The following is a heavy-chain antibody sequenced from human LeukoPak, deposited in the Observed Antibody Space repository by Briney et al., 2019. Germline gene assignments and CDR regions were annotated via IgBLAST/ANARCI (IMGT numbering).Heavy chain of an antibody. D-gene: IGHD3-3*01. V-gene: IGHV3-48*02. Sequence: GGSLRLSCAASGFTFSSYSMNWVRQAPGKGLEWVSYISSSSSTIYYADSVKGRFTISRDNAKNSLYPQMNSLRDEDTAVYYCARTYYDFWSGYRIPTRHQYSWAFDIWGQGTMVTVSS. CDR2: ISSSSSTI. CDR1: GFTFSSYS. J-gene: IGHJ3*02. CDR3: ARTYYDFWSGYRIPTRHQYSWAFDI.